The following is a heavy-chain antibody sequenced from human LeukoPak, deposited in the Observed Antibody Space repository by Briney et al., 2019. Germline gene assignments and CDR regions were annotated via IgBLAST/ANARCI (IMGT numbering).Heavy chain of an antibody. D-gene: IGHD6-19*01. CDR3: ARDQGAVAGSLDY. Sequence: SETLSLTCTVSGYSISSGYYWGWIRQPPGKGLEWIGSIYHSGSTYYNPSLKSRVTISVDTSKNQFSLKLSSVTAADTAVYYCARDQGAVAGSLDYWGQGTLVTVSS. V-gene: IGHV4-38-2*02. J-gene: IGHJ4*02. CDR1: GYSISSGYY. CDR2: IYHSGST.